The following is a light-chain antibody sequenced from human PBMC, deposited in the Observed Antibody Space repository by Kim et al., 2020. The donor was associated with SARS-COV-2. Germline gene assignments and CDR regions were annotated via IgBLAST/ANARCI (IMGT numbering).Light chain of an antibody. CDR1: QDIDNF. V-gene: IGKV1-33*01. CDR2: DAA. Sequence: DIQMTQSPSSLSASVGDRVTITYQASQDIDNFLNWYQQKPGKAPRLLISDAANLETGVPSRFSGRGSGTDFTFTISSLQPEDTATYYCQQFDSLPLTFGGGTKVDIK. CDR3: QQFDSLPLT. J-gene: IGKJ4*01.